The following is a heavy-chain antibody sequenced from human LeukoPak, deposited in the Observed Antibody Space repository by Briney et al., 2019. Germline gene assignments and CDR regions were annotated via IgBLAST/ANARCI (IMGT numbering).Heavy chain of an antibody. J-gene: IGHJ6*03. D-gene: IGHD3-10*01. CDR2: IKQDESER. Sequence: PGGSLRLSCEASGFSFSSYWMTWVRQPPGKGPEWVANIKQDESERYSVDSVKGRFTISRDNAKNSVYLHMNSLRAEDTAVYYCAKDIGNGLLWTYYYMDVWGKGTTVTISS. CDR1: GFSFSSYW. CDR3: AKDIGNGLLWTYYYMDV. V-gene: IGHV3-7*01.